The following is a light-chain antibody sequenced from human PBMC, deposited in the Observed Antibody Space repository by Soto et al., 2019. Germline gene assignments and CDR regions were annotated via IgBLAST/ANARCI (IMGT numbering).Light chain of an antibody. V-gene: IGLV4-69*01. Sequence: QLVLTQSPSASASLGASVKLTCTLRSGHSTYAIAWHQQQPEKGPRYLMKLNSDGSHSKGAWIPDRFSGSSSGAERYLTISSLQYDDEADYYCQTWGPGIQDVVFGGGTKLTVL. CDR1: SGHSTYA. J-gene: IGLJ2*01. CDR3: QTWGPGIQDVV. CDR2: LNSDGSH.